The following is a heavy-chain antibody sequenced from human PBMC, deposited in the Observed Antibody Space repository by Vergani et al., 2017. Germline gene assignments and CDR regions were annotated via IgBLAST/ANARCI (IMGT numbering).Heavy chain of an antibody. D-gene: IGHD3-10*01. J-gene: IGHJ5*02. CDR1: GGSISSGGYY. V-gene: IGHV4-31*03. Sequence: QVQLQESGPGLVKPSQTLSLTCTVSGGSISSGGYYWSWLRQHPGKGLHWIGYIYYSGITYYNPSLKSRLTISVDTSKNQFSLRLSSVTAADTAVYYCARVGYYGSGNYLVNWFDPWGQGTLVTVSS. CDR2: IYYSGIT. CDR3: ARVGYYGSGNYLVNWFDP.